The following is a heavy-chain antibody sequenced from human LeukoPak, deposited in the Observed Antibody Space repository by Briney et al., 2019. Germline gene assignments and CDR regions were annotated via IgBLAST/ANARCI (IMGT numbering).Heavy chain of an antibody. V-gene: IGHV4-34*01. CDR2: INHSGST. Sequence: KHSETLSLTCAVYGGSFSGYYWSWIRQPPGKGLEWIGKINHSGSTNYNPPRKSRVTISVDTSKNQFSLKLSSVTAADTAVYYCARGPVTADAFDIWGQGTMVTVSS. CDR3: ARGPVTADAFDI. CDR1: GGSFSGYY. J-gene: IGHJ3*02. D-gene: IGHD4-17*01.